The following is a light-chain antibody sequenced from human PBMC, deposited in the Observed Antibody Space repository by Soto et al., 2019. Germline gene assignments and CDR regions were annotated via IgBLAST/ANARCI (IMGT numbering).Light chain of an antibody. CDR2: DVT. Sequence: QSVLTQPRSVSGSPGQSVTISCTGTSSDIGGYNYVSWYQHHPGKAPKLLIYDVTKRPSGVPDRFSGSKSGNTASLTISGLQAEDEADYYCHSYAGTYTKIFGGGTKLTVL. V-gene: IGLV2-11*01. CDR3: HSYAGTYTKI. CDR1: SSDIGGYNY. J-gene: IGLJ2*01.